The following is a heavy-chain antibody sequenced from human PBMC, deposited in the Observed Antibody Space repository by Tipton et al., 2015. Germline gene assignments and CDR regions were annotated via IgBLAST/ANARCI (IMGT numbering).Heavy chain of an antibody. CDR1: GFSFSDYY. CDR3: ANSHSGYYDSRGRPYYFGS. CDR2: ISTMGTTI. D-gene: IGHD3-22*01. J-gene: IGHJ4*02. Sequence: SLRLSCAASGFSFSDYYMNWIRQAPGKGLEWVSYISTMGTTINYADSVKGRFTISRDNSKNALYLQMNSLRPGDTAVYYCANSHSGYYDSRGRPYYFGSWGQGTLVSVSS. V-gene: IGHV3-11*04.